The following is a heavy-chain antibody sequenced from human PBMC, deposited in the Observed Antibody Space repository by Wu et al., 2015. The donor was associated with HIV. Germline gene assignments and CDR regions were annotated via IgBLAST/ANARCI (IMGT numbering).Heavy chain of an antibody. CDR3: AREGTYYYDSSGYSADAFDI. D-gene: IGHD3-22*01. Sequence: QVQLVQSGAEVKKPGSSVKVSCKASGGTFSSYAISWVRQAPGQGLEWMGRIIPIFGTANYAQKFQGRVTITADESTSTAYMELSSLRSEDTAVYYCAREGTYYYDSSGYSADAFDIWGQRAMVTVS. J-gene: IGHJ3*02. CDR1: GGTFSSYA. V-gene: IGHV1-69*13. CDR2: IIPIFGTA.